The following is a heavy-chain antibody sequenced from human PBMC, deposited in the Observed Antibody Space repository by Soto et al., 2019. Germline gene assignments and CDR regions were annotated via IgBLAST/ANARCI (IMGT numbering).Heavy chain of an antibody. CDR2: IKQDGSQQ. J-gene: IGHJ4*02. CDR1: GFTFSKYG. Sequence: EVQLVESGGGLVQPGGSLRLSCAASGFTFSKYGMNWVRQAPGKGLEWVANIKQDGSQQYYLDSVKGRFTVSRDNAKNSLYLQMNSLRADDTAVYYCGGGRAFDFWGQGTLVTVSS. V-gene: IGHV3-7*01. CDR3: GGGRAFDF.